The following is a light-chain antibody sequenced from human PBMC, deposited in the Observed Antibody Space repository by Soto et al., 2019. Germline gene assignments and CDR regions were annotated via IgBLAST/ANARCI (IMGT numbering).Light chain of an antibody. CDR1: QSVSSN. V-gene: IGKV3-15*01. CDR3: QHYYNWPRT. CDR2: GAS. J-gene: IGKJ1*01. Sequence: EIVMTQSPATLSVSPVERATLSFRASQSVSSNLAWYQQKPGQPPRLLIYGASTRATNIPGRFSGSGSGTEFTLTISSLQSEDFAVYYCQHYYNWPRTFGQGTKVDIK.